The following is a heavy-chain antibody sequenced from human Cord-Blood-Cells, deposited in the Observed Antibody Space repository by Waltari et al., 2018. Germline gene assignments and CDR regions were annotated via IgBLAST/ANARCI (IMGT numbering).Heavy chain of an antibody. J-gene: IGHJ4*02. CDR2: INPNSGGT. CDR3: ARSKDYYGSGSYFDY. CDR1: GYTFTSYY. D-gene: IGHD3-10*01. Sequence: QVQLVQSGAEGKKPGASVKVSCKASGYTFTSYYMHWVRQAPGQGLEWMGWINPNSGGTNYAQKFQGRVTMTRDTSISTAYMELSRLRSDDTAVYYCARSKDYYGSGSYFDYWGQGTLVTVSS. V-gene: IGHV1-2*02.